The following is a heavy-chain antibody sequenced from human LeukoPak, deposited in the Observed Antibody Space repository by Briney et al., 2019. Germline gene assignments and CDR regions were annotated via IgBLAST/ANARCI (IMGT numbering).Heavy chain of an antibody. Sequence: ASVKVSCKASGYTFTSYGISWVRQAPGQGLEWMGWISAYNGNTNYAQKFQGRVTITADESTSTAYMELSSLRSEDTAVYYCANIHPGYSSGWYYFDYWGQGTLVTVSS. D-gene: IGHD6-19*01. V-gene: IGHV1-18*01. CDR1: GYTFTSYG. CDR2: ISAYNGNT. CDR3: ANIHPGYSSGWYYFDY. J-gene: IGHJ4*02.